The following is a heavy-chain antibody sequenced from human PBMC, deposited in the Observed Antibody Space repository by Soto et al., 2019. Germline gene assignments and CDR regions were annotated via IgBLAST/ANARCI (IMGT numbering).Heavy chain of an antibody. CDR3: ARHEGDDYDSSRHYYPAY. Sequence: PGESLKISCKGSGYSFTSYWISWVRQMPGKGLEWMGRIDPSDSYTNYSPSFQGHVTISADKSISTAYLQWSSLKASDTAMYYCARHEGDDYDSSRHYYPAYWGQGTLVTVAS. CDR2: IDPSDSYT. J-gene: IGHJ1*01. D-gene: IGHD3-22*01. V-gene: IGHV5-10-1*01. CDR1: GYSFTSYW.